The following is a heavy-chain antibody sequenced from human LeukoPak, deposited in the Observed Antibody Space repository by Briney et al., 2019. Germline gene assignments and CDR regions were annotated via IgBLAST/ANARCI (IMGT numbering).Heavy chain of an antibody. CDR1: GFTFRGFG. CDR3: AKDAAANVDYPYYFDY. D-gene: IGHD4-11*01. Sequence: GGSLRLSCAASGFTFRGFGMSWVRLAPGKGREWVSAIRGSGVTTYYADSVKGRFTISRDNSRTTLYLLMNSLRAEDTAVYYCAKDAAANVDYPYYFDYWGQGALVTVSS. J-gene: IGHJ4*02. CDR2: IRGSGVTT. V-gene: IGHV3-23*01.